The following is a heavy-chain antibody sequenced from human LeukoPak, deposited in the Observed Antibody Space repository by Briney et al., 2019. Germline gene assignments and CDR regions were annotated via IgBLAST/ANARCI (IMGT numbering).Heavy chain of an antibody. Sequence: SETLSLTCTVSGGSISNYYWSWIRQPPGKGLEWIGYIYYSGSTNYNPSLKSRVTISVDTSKNQFSLKLSSVTAADTAVYYCASRTLDCSSTSCYTYFDYWGQGTLVTVSS. CDR1: GGSISNYY. CDR2: IYYSGST. D-gene: IGHD2-2*02. CDR3: ASRTLDCSSTSCYTYFDY. V-gene: IGHV4-59*08. J-gene: IGHJ4*02.